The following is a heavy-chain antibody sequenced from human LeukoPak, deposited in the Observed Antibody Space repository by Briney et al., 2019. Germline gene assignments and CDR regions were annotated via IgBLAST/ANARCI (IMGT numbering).Heavy chain of an antibody. D-gene: IGHD3-3*01. CDR2: ISTSGGST. CDR1: GFTFSNYA. V-gene: IGHV3-23*01. J-gene: IGHJ5*02. Sequence: PGGSLRLSCAASGFTFSNYAMSWVRQAPGKGLEWVSGISTSGGSTYYADSVKGRFTISRDNSKNTLFLQMSSLRPEDTAVYYCARDFGVIRRSWGQGTLVSVSS. CDR3: ARDFGVIRRS.